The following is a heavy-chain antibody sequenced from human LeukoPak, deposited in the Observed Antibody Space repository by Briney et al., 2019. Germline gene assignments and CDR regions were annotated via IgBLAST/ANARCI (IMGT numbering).Heavy chain of an antibody. CDR3: ARGAGYDSSGYYYVRRWFDP. D-gene: IGHD3-22*01. V-gene: IGHV4-34*01. CDR1: GGSFSGYY. CDR2: INHSGST. J-gene: IGHJ5*02. Sequence: SETLSLTCAVYGGSFSGYYWSWIRQPLGKGLEWIGEINHSGSTNYNPSLKSRVTISVDTSKNQFSLKLSSVTAADTAVYYCARGAGYDSSGYYYVRRWFDPWGQGTLVTVSS.